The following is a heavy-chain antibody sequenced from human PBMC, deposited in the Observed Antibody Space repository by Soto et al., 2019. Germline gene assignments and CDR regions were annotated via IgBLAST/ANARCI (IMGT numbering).Heavy chain of an antibody. J-gene: IGHJ3*02. V-gene: IGHV1-58*02. CDR1: GFTFTSSA. D-gene: IGHD2-2*01. Sequence: SVKVSCKASGFTFTSSAMQWVRQARGQRLEWIGWIVVGSGNTNYAQKFQERVTITRDMSTSTAYMELSSLRSEDTAVYYCAEFLLGYCSSPSCYAGGAFDIWGQGKMVTVSS. CDR2: IVVGSGNT. CDR3: AEFLLGYCSSPSCYAGGAFDI.